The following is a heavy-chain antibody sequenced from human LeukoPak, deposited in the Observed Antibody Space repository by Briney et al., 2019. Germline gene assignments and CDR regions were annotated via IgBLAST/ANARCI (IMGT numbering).Heavy chain of an antibody. V-gene: IGHV4-4*07. CDR1: GGSISSYY. Sequence: SETLSLTCTVSGGSISSYYWSWIRQPAGKGLEWIGRIYTSGSTNYNPSLKSRVTMSVDTSKNQFSLKLSSVTAADTAVYYCARVNCSGGSCLYYYYCYYMDVWGKGTPVTVSS. D-gene: IGHD2-15*01. J-gene: IGHJ6*03. CDR2: IYTSGST. CDR3: ARVNCSGGSCLYYYYCYYMDV.